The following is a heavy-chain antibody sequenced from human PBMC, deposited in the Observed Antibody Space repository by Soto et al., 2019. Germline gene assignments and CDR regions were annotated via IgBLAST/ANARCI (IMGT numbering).Heavy chain of an antibody. D-gene: IGHD3-10*01. CDR3: AKDYYGSGSYYPFAY. CDR1: G. Sequence: GINWIQKAPGKGLEWVSGISWNSGSIGYADSVKGRFTISRDNAKNSLYLQMNSLRAEDTALYYCAKDYYGSGSYYPFAYRGQGTLVPVSS. V-gene: IGHV3-9*01. J-gene: IGHJ4*02. CDR2: ISWNSGSI.